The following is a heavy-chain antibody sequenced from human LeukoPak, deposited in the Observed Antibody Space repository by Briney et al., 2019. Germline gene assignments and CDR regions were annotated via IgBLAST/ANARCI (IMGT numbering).Heavy chain of an antibody. CDR3: ATGKDRSGYYYSLDY. CDR2: IIPIFGTA. CDR1: GGTFSSYA. J-gene: IGHJ4*02. Sequence: SVKVSCKASGGTFSSYAISWVRQAPGQGLEWMGGIIPIFGTANYAQKFQGRVTITADLATATAYMELSSLTSEDTSVYYCATGKDRSGYYYSLDYWGQGTLVAVSS. D-gene: IGHD3-22*01. V-gene: IGHV1-69*13.